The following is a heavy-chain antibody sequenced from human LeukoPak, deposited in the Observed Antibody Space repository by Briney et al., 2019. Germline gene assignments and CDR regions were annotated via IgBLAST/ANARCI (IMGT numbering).Heavy chain of an antibody. V-gene: IGHV4-30-2*01. CDR3: ARTSIAARRANAFDI. J-gene: IGHJ3*02. CDR1: GGSISCGGCS. CDR2: IYHSGST. Sequence: PLSFTCAVSGGSISCGGCSWSWIRQPPGEGVAWIGYIYHSGSTDYNPSLKSRVTISVDRSKNQFSLKLSSVTAADTAVYYCARTSIAARRANAFDIWGQGTMVTVSS. D-gene: IGHD6-6*01.